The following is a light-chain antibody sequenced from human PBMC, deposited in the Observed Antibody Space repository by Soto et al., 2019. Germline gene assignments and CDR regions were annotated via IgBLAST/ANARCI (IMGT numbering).Light chain of an antibody. CDR3: HQYGSSWT. V-gene: IGKV3-20*01. CDR1: QSVSSSY. CDR2: GAS. J-gene: IGKJ1*01. Sequence: EIVLTQSPGTLSLSPGERATLSCRASQSVSSSYLVWYQQKPGQAPRLLIYGASSRATGIPDRFSGSGSGTDFTLTISRLEPEDFAVYYCHQYGSSWTFGQRTKVEIK.